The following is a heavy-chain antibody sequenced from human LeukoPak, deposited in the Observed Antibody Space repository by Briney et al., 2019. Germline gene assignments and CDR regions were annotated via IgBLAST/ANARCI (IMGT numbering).Heavy chain of an antibody. CDR2: IYHSGST. CDR3: ARDFGDARGYSYGYSNWFDP. J-gene: IGHJ5*02. D-gene: IGHD5-18*01. CDR1: GGSISSSNW. V-gene: IGHV4-4*02. Sequence: SETLSLTCAVSGGSISSSNWWSWVRQPPGKGLEWIGEIYHSGSTNYNPSLKSRVTISVDTSKNQFSLKLSSVTAADTAVYYCARDFGDARGYSYGYSNWFDPWGQGTLVTVSS.